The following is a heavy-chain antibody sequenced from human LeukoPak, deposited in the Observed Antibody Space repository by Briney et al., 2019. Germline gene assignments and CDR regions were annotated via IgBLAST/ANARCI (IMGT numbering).Heavy chain of an antibody. J-gene: IGHJ6*02. Sequence: SETLSLTCTVSGGSISSGGYYWSWIRQHPGKGLEWIGYIYYSGSTYYNPSLKSRATISVDTSKNQFSLKLSSVTAADTAVYYCARDHLGGSGWTPYYYYGMDVWGQGTTVTVSS. CDR2: IYYSGST. V-gene: IGHV4-31*03. D-gene: IGHD6-19*01. CDR1: GGSISSGGYY. CDR3: ARDHLGGSGWTPYYYYGMDV.